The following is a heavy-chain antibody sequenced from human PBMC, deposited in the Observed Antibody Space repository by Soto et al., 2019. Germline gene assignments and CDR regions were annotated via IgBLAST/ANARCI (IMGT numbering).Heavy chain of an antibody. Sequence: GESLKISWKDSGYKFSRYCIGLVRPVPGKGLEWMGSIYPRDADTRYSPSVQGQVTISADNSISTAYLQLSSLKAADTAMYYCARLGASGSTSPAFYYHALDVWGQGTTVTVS. CDR3: ARLGASGSTSPAFYYHALDV. D-gene: IGHD2-15*01. J-gene: IGHJ6*02. CDR1: GYKFSRYC. CDR2: IYPRDADT. V-gene: IGHV5-51*01.